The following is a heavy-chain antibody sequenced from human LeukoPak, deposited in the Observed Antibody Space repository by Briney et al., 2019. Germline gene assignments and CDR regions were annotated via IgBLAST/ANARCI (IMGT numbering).Heavy chain of an antibody. D-gene: IGHD3-10*01. CDR3: ARKLWSYYFDY. CDR1: GGSIRTSDYY. J-gene: IGHJ4*02. V-gene: IGHV4-39*01. Sequence: PSETLSLTCTVSGGSIRTSDYYWAWIRQPPGRGLEWIGTIHYSGSTFYKPPLKSRVSISVDTSKNQFSLKLSSVTAADTAVYYCARKLWSYYFDYWGQGNLVTVSS. CDR2: IHYSGST.